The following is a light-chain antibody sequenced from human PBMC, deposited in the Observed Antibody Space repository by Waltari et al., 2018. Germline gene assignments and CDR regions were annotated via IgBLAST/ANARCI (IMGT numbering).Light chain of an antibody. V-gene: IGKV1-33*01. J-gene: IGKJ2*03. CDR2: DAS. Sequence: DIQMTQSPTSLSASVGDRVTITCQASQDITKFLNWYQQKPGKAPKLLIYDASTLESGVPSRFSGSGSGSDFTFTISSLQPEDVATYFCQQYDMLPYSFGQGTKLEIK. CDR1: QDITKF. CDR3: QQYDMLPYS.